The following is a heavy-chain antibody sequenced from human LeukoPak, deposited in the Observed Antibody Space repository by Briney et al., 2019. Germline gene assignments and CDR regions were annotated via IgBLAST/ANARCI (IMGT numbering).Heavy chain of an antibody. CDR2: IWYDGSHR. CDR3: AKWRPASGCCSPFDN. CDR1: GYAFIFGGHG. J-gene: IGHJ4*02. Sequence: PGSSLRLSCVESGYAFIFGGHGMHWVRQVPGKGLEWVAVIWYDGSHRDYGNSVKGRFTIARDNSKNTLYLDMTSLRGDDTGIYYCAKWRPASGCCSPFDNWGPGTVVIVSS. D-gene: IGHD2-2*03. V-gene: IGHV3-33*06.